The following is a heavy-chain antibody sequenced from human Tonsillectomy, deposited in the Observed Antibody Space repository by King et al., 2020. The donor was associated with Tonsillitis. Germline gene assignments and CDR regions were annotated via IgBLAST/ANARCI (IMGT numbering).Heavy chain of an antibody. J-gene: IGHJ4*02. CDR2: IIPISGPT. Sequence: VQLVESGSEVKKPGSSVKVSCKASGGTFSSYAFSWVRQAPGHGFEWMGGIIPISGPTDYAQKFQGRVTITADESTSIVYLELSSLRSEDTAVYFCARERHPRGFSGYLPPDYWGQGTLVTVSS. CDR1: GGTFSSYA. V-gene: IGHV1-69*01. D-gene: IGHD5-12*01. CDR3: ARERHPRGFSGYLPPDY.